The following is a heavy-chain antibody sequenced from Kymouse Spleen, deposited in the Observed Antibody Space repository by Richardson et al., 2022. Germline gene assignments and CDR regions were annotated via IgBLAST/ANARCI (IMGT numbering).Heavy chain of an antibody. Sequence: QLQLQESGPGLVKPSETLSLTCTVSGGSISSSSYYWGWIRQPPGKGLEWIGSIYYSGSTYYNPSLKSRVTISVDTSKNQFSLKLSSVTAADTAVYYCARLWYNWNSYYFDYWGQGTLVTVSS. V-gene: IGHV4-39*01. CDR2: IYYSGST. CDR1: GGSISSSSYY. D-gene: IGHD1-7*01. CDR3: ARLWYNWNSYYFDY. J-gene: IGHJ4*02.